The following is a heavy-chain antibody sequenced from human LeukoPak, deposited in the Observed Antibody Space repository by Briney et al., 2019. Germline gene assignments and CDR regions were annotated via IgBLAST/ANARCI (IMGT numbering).Heavy chain of an antibody. Sequence: PGRSLRLSCAASGFTFSSYGMHWVRQAPGKGLDWVAVISYDEYNKYYADSVEGRFTISRGNSKNTLYLQMNSLRHEDTAVYYCAKDLHGRGVMTPDYWGQGTLVAVSS. J-gene: IGHJ4*02. CDR3: AKDLHGRGVMTPDY. D-gene: IGHD3-10*01. V-gene: IGHV3-30*18. CDR1: GFTFSSYG. CDR2: ISYDEYNK.